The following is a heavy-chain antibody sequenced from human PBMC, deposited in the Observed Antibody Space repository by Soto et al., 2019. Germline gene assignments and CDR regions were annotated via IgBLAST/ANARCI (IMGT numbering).Heavy chain of an antibody. CDR1: GFTFSSYG. Sequence: GGSLRLSCAASGFTFSSYGMHWVRQAPGKGLEWVAVIWYDGSNKYYADSVKGRFTISRDNSKNTLYLQMNSLRAEDTAVYYCARDLSYYDILTGYYNDDAFDIWGQGTMVTVSS. J-gene: IGHJ3*02. CDR3: ARDLSYYDILTGYYNDDAFDI. V-gene: IGHV3-33*01. CDR2: IWYDGSNK. D-gene: IGHD3-9*01.